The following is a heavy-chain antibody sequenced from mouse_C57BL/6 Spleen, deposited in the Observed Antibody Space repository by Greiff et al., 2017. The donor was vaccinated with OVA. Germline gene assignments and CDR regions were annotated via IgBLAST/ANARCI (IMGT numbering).Heavy chain of an antibody. J-gene: IGHJ2*01. Sequence: VQLQQSGPELVKPGASVKISCKASGYAFSSSWMNWVKQRPGKGLEWIGRIYPGDGDTNYNGKFKGKATLTADKSSSTAYMQLSSLTSEDSAVYFCAIYYDNRGENNYCDDWGQGTTLTVSS. D-gene: IGHD2-1*01. CDR3: AIYYDNRGENNYCDD. V-gene: IGHV1-82*01. CDR1: GYAFSSSW. CDR2: IYPGDGDT.